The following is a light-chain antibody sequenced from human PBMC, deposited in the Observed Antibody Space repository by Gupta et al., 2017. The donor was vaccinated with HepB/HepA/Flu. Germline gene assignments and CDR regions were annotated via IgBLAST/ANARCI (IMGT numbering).Light chain of an antibody. CDR3: QAWDSSTGVV. CDR2: QDT. V-gene: IGLV3-1*01. Sequence: SYELNQPPSASVSPGQTASITCSGDKLGNKYASWYQQKPGQSPVLVIYQDTKRPSGIPERFSGSNSGNTATLTISGTQTMDEADYYCQAWDSSTGVVFGGGTKLTVL. J-gene: IGLJ2*01. CDR1: KLGNKY.